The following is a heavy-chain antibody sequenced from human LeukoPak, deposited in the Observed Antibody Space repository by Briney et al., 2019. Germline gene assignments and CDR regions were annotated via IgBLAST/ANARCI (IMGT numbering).Heavy chain of an antibody. CDR2: ISYDGNNK. J-gene: IGHJ1*01. D-gene: IGHD3-22*01. Sequence: PGGSLRLSCAASGFTFSIYAMDWVRQAPGKGLEWVALISYDGNNKYYADSVKGRFSISRDNSKNTLYLQMNSPRLEDTAIYYCARSYHDSTAYYLAEYFQHWGQGTLVTVSS. CDR3: ARSYHDSTAYYLAEYFQH. V-gene: IGHV3-30-3*01. CDR1: GFTFSIYA.